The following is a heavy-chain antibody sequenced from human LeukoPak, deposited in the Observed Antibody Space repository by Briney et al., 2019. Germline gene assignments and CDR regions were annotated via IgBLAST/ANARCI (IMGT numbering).Heavy chain of an antibody. Sequence: ASVKVSCKASGYTFTSYDINWVRQATGQGLEWMGIINPTGGSAGFAQKFQGRVTMTRDMSTSTFYMELSSLRSEDTAVYYCARDVGEYCSSTNCYASHYWGQGTLVTVSS. D-gene: IGHD2-2*01. CDR3: ARDVGEYCSSTNCYASHY. V-gene: IGHV1-46*01. CDR1: GYTFTSYD. J-gene: IGHJ4*02. CDR2: INPTGGSA.